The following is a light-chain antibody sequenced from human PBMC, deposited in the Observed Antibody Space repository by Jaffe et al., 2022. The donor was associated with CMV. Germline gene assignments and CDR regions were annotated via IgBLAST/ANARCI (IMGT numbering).Light chain of an antibody. Sequence: EIVLTQSPGTLSLSPGDRATLSCRASQSVSNNYLAWYQQRPGQAPRLLIFGASSRATGIPDRFSGSGSGTDFTLTISRLEPEDFAVYYCQQYGRSPKTFGQGTKVEIK. CDR2: GAS. V-gene: IGKV3-20*01. CDR3: QQYGRSPKT. CDR1: QSVSNNY. J-gene: IGKJ1*01.